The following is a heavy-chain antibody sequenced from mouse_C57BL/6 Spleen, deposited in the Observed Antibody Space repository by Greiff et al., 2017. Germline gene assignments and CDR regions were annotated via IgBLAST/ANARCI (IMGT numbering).Heavy chain of an antibody. CDR3: ARATTVVAWDFDV. CDR1: GYTFTDYN. Sequence: EVQLQQSGPELVKPGASVKIPCKASGYTFTDYNMDWVKQSHGKSLEWIGDINPNNGGTIYNQKFKGKATLTVDKSSSTAYMELRSLTSEDSAVYYCARATTVVAWDFDVWGTGTTVTVSS. V-gene: IGHV1-18*01. D-gene: IGHD1-1*01. J-gene: IGHJ1*03. CDR2: INPNNGGT.